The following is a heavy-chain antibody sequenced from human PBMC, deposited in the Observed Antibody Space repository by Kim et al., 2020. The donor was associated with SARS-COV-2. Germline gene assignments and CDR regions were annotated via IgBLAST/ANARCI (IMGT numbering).Heavy chain of an antibody. J-gene: IGHJ4*02. CDR2: ISGSGGST. D-gene: IGHD1-26*01. V-gene: IGHV3-23*01. CDR3: AKVSGSYLSQIDFDY. CDR1: A. Sequence: AMGWVRQAPGKGLEWVSAISGSGGSTYYADSVKGRFTISRDNSKNTLYLQMNSLRAEDTAVYYCAKVSGSYLSQIDFDYWGQGTLVTVSS.